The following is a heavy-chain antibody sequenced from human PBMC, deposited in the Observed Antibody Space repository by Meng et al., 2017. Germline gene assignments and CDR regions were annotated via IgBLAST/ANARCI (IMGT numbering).Heavy chain of an antibody. CDR2: INPNNGGT. V-gene: IGHV1-2*06. CDR3: AREKVSVPGSDDAFDI. D-gene: IGHD6-19*01. CDR1: GYTFTDYY. J-gene: IGHJ3*02. Sequence: QVQQVPYGAEVKKPGGSVRVSCKTSGYTFTDYYIHWVRQAPGQGLEWLGRINPNNGGTNYPQRFRGRVTMTRDTSITTAYMDLSSLRSDDTAVYYCAREKVSVPGSDDAFDIWGQGTMVTVSS.